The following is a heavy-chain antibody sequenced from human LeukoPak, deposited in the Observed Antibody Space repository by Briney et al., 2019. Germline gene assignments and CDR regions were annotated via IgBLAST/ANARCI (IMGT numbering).Heavy chain of an antibody. Sequence: TSSETLSLTCAVYGGSFSGYYRSWIRQPPGKGLEWIGEINHSGSTYYNPSPKSRVTTSVDTSKNQFSLKLSSVTAADTAVYYCARTYYYDSSGYYWYFDLWGRGTLVTVSS. CDR1: GGSFSGYY. D-gene: IGHD3-22*01. J-gene: IGHJ2*01. CDR3: ARTYYYDSSGYYWYFDL. CDR2: INHSGST. V-gene: IGHV4-34*01.